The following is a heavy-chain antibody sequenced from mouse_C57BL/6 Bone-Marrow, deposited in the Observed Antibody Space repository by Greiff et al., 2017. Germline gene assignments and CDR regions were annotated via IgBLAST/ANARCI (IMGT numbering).Heavy chain of an antibody. D-gene: IGHD4-1*01. CDR2: IYPGNSDT. CDR3: VKAVDWAFAY. Sequence: VHVKQSGTVLARPGASVKMSCKTSGYTFTSYWMHWVKQRPGQGLEWIGAIYPGNSDTSYNQKFKGKAKLTAVTSASTAYMELSSLTNEDSAVYYCVKAVDWAFAYWGQGTLVTVSA. V-gene: IGHV1-5*01. J-gene: IGHJ3*01. CDR1: GYTFTSYW.